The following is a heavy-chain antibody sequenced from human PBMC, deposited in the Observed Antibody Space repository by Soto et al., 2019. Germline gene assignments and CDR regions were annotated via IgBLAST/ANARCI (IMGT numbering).Heavy chain of an antibody. CDR2: IYYSGST. CDR3: ARGAVTTTTGWFLP. Sequence: PSETLSLTCTVSGGSISSGGYYWSWIRQHTGKGLEWIGYIYYSGSTYYNPSLKSRVTISVDTSKNQFSLKLSSVTAADTAVYYCARGAVTTTTGWFLPWGQGTLVTV. V-gene: IGHV4-31*03. D-gene: IGHD4-17*01. CDR1: GGSISSGGYY. J-gene: IGHJ5*02.